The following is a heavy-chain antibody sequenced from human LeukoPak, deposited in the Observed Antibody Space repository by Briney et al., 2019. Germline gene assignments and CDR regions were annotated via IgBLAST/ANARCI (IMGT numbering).Heavy chain of an antibody. CDR3: VRGTPTPGMDY. Sequence: ASVKVSCKASGYPFIAHFLNWVRQAPGQGLEWMGNIDTTTGNPRYAQDFTGRFVFSLDTSVSTAYLQITSLKADDTAAYYCVRGTPTPGMDYWGQGAQVTVSS. V-gene: IGHV7-4-1*02. CDR2: IDTTTGNP. CDR1: GYPFIAHF. D-gene: IGHD3-10*01. J-gene: IGHJ4*02.